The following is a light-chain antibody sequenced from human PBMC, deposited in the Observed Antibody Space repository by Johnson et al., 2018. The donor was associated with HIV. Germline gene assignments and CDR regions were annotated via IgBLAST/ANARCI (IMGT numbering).Light chain of an antibody. CDR3: GTWDSSLSAHYV. CDR2: EKN. Sequence: QSVLTQPPSVSAAPGQKVTISCSGSSSNIGNNYVSWYQQLPGTAPKVLIYEKNKRPSGIPDRFSASKSGTSATLGITGLQTGDEADYYCGTWDSSLSAHYVFGTGTKVTVL. V-gene: IGLV1-51*02. CDR1: SSNIGNNY. J-gene: IGLJ1*01.